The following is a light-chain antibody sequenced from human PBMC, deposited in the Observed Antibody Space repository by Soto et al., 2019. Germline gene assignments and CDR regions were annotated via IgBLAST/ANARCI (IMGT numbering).Light chain of an antibody. CDR1: QSVSSY. CDR3: QQRSNWPPFT. V-gene: IGKV3-11*01. CDR2: AAS. J-gene: IGKJ5*01. Sequence: ELVLTQSPATLSLSPGERATLSCRASQSVSSYLAWSQQKPGQAPRLLIYAASNRATGIPARLRGSGSGTDFTLAISSLEPEDFAVYYCQQRSNWPPFTVGQGTRLESK.